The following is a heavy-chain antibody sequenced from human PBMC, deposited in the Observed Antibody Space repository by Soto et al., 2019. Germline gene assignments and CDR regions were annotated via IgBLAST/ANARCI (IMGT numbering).Heavy chain of an antibody. CDR1: GGSISSYY. CDR3: ARDSSYYYDSSGAFDI. Sequence: PSETLSLTCTVSGGSISSYYWSWIRQPAGKGLEWIGRIYTSGSTNYNPSLKSRVTMSVDTSKNQFSLKLSSVTAADTAVYYCARDSSYYYDSSGAFDIWGQGTMVTVS. CDR2: IYTSGST. D-gene: IGHD3-22*01. V-gene: IGHV4-4*07. J-gene: IGHJ3*02.